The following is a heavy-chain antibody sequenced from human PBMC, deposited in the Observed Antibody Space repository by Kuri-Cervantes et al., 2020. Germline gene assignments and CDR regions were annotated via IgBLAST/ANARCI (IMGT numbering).Heavy chain of an antibody. CDR1: GFTFSSYA. CDR2: ISGSGGST. CDR3: AKGDNAVYYYYMDV. Sequence: GESLKISCAASGFTFSSYAMSWVRQAPGKGLEWVSAISGSGGSTYYADSVKGRFTISRDNSKNTLYLQMNSLRAEDTAVYYCAKGDNAVYYYYMDVWGKGTTVTVSS. D-gene: IGHD2-8*01. J-gene: IGHJ6*03. V-gene: IGHV3-23*01.